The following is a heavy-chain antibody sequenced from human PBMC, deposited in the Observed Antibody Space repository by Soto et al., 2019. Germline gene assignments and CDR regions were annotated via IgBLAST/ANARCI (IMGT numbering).Heavy chain of an antibody. Sequence: PGGSLRLSCAASGFSFRNYEMNWVRQAPGKGLEWVAFITAGGDGTYYAGSVRGRFTVSRDNVKNSLHLEMHSLRVEDTAVYYCVRDDGFDYSGSTFDHWGLGTLVTAPQ. J-gene: IGHJ4*02. CDR1: GFSFRNYE. CDR2: ITAGGDGT. CDR3: VRDDGFDYSGSTFDH. V-gene: IGHV3-48*03. D-gene: IGHD5-12*01.